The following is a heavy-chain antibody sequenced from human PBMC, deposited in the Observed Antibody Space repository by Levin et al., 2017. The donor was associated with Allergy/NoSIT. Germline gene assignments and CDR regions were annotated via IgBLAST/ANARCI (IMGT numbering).Heavy chain of an antibody. J-gene: IGHJ4*02. CDR3: ATSSLWFGELIDY. V-gene: IGHV1-24*01. CDR2: FDPEDGET. CDR1: GYTLTELS. Sequence: GESLKISCKVSGYTLTELSMHWVRQAPGKGLEWMGGFDPEDGETIYAQKFQGRVTMTEDTSTDTAYMELSSLRSEDTAVYYCATSSLWFGELIDYWGQGTLVTVSS. D-gene: IGHD3-10*01.